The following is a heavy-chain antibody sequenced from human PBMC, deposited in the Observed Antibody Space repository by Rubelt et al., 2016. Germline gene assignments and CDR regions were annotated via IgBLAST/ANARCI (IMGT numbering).Heavy chain of an antibody. V-gene: IGHV4-34*01. CDR1: GGSFSGYY. CDR3: AISYYVFPNYFDY. D-gene: IGHD3-16*01. Sequence: QVQLQQWGAGLLKPSETLSLTCAVYGGSFSGYYWSWIRQPPGKGLEWIGEINHRGSTNYNPSLKSRVTSAVDTSKNQFSLKLSSVTAADTAVYYCAISYYVFPNYFDYWGQGTLVTVSS. J-gene: IGHJ4*02. CDR2: INHRGST.